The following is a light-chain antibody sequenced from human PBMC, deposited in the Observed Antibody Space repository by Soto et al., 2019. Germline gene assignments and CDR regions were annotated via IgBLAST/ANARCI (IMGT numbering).Light chain of an antibody. CDR2: GAS. V-gene: IGKV3D-20*02. J-gene: IGKJ5*01. CDR3: QQRSTWPT. Sequence: LTQSPGTVSLYPGEGDTLSCRASQSVSSSYLAWYQQKPGQAPRLLIYGASNRATGIPDRFSGSGSGTDFTLTISSLEPEDFALYYCQQRSTWPTFGHGTRLEIK. CDR1: QSVSSSY.